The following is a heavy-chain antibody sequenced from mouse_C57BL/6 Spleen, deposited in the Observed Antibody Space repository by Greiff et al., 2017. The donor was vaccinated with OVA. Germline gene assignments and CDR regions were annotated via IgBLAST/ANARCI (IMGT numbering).Heavy chain of an antibody. D-gene: IGHD1-1*01. J-gene: IGHJ2*01. CDR2: IYPGSGST. CDR3: ARWATTVVLDY. Sequence: QVHVKQPGAELVKPGASVKMSCKASGYTFTSYWITWVKQRPGQGLEWIGDIYPGSGSTNYNEKFKSKATLTVDTSSSTAYMQLSSLTSEDSAVYYCARWATTVVLDYWGQGTTLTVSS. CDR1: GYTFTSYW. V-gene: IGHV1-55*01.